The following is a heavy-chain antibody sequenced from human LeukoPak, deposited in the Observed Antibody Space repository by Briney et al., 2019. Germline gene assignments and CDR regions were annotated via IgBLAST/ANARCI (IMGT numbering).Heavy chain of an antibody. J-gene: IGHJ4*02. Sequence: GGSLRLSCAASGFTFSSYAMSWVRQAPGKGLEWVSAISGSGGSTYYADSVKGRFTISRENSKNTFYVQMNNLRAEDTALYYCATSGAPKTAAGSDYFDYWGQGTLVTVSS. CDR1: GFTFSSYA. CDR3: ATSGAPKTAAGSDYFDY. CDR2: ISGSGGST. V-gene: IGHV3-23*01. D-gene: IGHD6-13*01.